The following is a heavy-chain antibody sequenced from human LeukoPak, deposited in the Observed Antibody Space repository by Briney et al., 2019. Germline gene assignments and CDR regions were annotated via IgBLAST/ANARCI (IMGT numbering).Heavy chain of an antibody. D-gene: IGHD3-10*01. V-gene: IGHV3-30*04. CDR2: ISYDGSNQ. Sequence: GGSLRLSCAASGFTFSSYAMHWVRQAPGKGLEWGAVISYDGSNQYYADSVKSRLTISSDNSKNMLYLQLNSRRAEGTAVYYCARLWFGEAPSYYYGMDVWGQGTTVTVSS. CDR1: GFTFSSYA. CDR3: ARLWFGEAPSYYYGMDV. J-gene: IGHJ6*02.